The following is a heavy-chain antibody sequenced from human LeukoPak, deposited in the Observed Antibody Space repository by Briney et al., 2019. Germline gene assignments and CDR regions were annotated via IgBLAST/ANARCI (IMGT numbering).Heavy chain of an antibody. CDR2: ISAYNGNF. V-gene: IGHV1-18*01. Sequence: ASVKVSCKASGYTFSSYGITWVRQAPGQGLEWMGWISAYNGNFNYAQKFQARVTMTTDTSTSTAYLELRSLRFDDTAVYYCAKDIYYGSGSYRGNWGQGTLVTVSS. D-gene: IGHD3-10*01. CDR1: GYTFSSYG. CDR3: AKDIYYGSGSYRGN. J-gene: IGHJ4*02.